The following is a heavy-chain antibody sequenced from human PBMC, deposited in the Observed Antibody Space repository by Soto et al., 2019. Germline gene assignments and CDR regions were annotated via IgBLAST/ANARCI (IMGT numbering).Heavy chain of an antibody. CDR3: ARVIYYYGSDYYYYAY. V-gene: IGHV1-46*01. J-gene: IGHJ4*02. D-gene: IGHD3-3*01. Sequence: ASVKVSCKASGYTFTSYYIYWVRQAPGQGLEWMGMINPNGGSTSSPQKFQGRVTMTRDTSTSTVYIELGTLRSEDTAVYYCARVIYYYGSDYYYYAYWGQGTLVTVSS. CDR1: GYTFTSYY. CDR2: INPNGGST.